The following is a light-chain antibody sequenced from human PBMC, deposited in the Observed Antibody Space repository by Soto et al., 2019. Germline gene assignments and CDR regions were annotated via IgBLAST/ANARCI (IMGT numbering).Light chain of an antibody. J-gene: IGLJ3*02. CDR1: SSDIGTYNY. CDR2: EVS. Sequence: QSALTQPASVSGSPGQSITISCTGTSSDIGTYNYVSWYQQHPGKVPKLMIYEVSNRPSGVPNRFSGSKSGNTASLAISGLQAAEEDDYYCSSYTTSSTQVFGGGTKLTVL. CDR3: SSYTTSSTQV. V-gene: IGLV2-14*01.